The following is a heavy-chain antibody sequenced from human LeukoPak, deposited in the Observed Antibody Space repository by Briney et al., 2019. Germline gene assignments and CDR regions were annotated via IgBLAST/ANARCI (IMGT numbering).Heavy chain of an antibody. D-gene: IGHD3-3*01. J-gene: IGHJ3*02. Sequence: GGSLRLSCAASGFTFSSYAMSWVRQAPGKGLEWGSAISGSGGSTYYADSVKGRFTISRDNSKNTVYVQMNSLRAEDTAVYYCAKSGPGENYDFWSGSPSEAFDIWGQGTMVTVSS. CDR2: ISGSGGST. CDR3: AKSGPGENYDFWSGSPSEAFDI. CDR1: GFTFSSYA. V-gene: IGHV3-23*01.